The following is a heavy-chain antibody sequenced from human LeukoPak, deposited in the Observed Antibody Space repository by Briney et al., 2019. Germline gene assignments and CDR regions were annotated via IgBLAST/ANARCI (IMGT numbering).Heavy chain of an antibody. Sequence: ASVKVSCKASGYTFTSYYMHWVRQAPGQGLEWMGIINPSGGSTSYAQKFQGRVTMTRDMSTSTVYMELSSLRSEDTAVYYCAKGWLVRGYYPDDAFDIWGQGTMVTVSS. CDR3: AKGWLVRGYYPDDAFDI. CDR2: INPSGGST. D-gene: IGHD3-22*01. J-gene: IGHJ3*02. CDR1: GYTFTSYY. V-gene: IGHV1-46*01.